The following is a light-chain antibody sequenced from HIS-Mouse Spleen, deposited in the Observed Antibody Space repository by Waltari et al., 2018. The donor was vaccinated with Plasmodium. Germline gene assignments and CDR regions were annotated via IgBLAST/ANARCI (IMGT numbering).Light chain of an antibody. CDR2: EDS. J-gene: IGLJ3*02. CDR1: ALPKKY. Sequence: SYELTQPPSVSVSPGQTARITSPGDALPKKYAYWYQQKSGQAPVLVIHEDSKRPSGIPERFSGSSSGTMATLTISGAQVEDEADYYCYSTDSSGNHRVFGGGTKLTVL. CDR3: YSTDSSGNHRV. V-gene: IGLV3-10*01.